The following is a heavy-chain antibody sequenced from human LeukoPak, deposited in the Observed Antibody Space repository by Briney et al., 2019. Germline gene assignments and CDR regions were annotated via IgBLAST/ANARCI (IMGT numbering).Heavy chain of an antibody. CDR1: GGSISSYY. J-gene: IGHJ5*02. D-gene: IGHD1-26*01. V-gene: IGHV4-59*01. CDR3: AIFSGGDWFDP. CDR2: IYYSGST. Sequence: PSETLSLTCTVSGGSISSYYWRWIRQPPGKGLEWIGYIYYSGSTNYNPSLKSRVTISVDTSKNQFSLKLSSVTAADTAVYYCAIFSGGDWFDPWGQGTLVTVSS.